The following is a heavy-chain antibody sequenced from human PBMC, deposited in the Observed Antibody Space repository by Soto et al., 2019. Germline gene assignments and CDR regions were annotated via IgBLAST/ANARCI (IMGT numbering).Heavy chain of an antibody. CDR2: INHSGST. CDR3: AREGIAVAGTLYGMDV. Sequence: QVQLQQWGAGLLKPSETLSLTCAVYGGSFSGYYWSWIRQPPGKGLEWIGEINHSGSTNYNPSLKSRVTISVDTSKNQFSLKLSSVTAADTAVYYCAREGIAVAGTLYGMDVWGQGTTVTVSS. D-gene: IGHD6-19*01. CDR1: GGSFSGYY. J-gene: IGHJ6*02. V-gene: IGHV4-34*01.